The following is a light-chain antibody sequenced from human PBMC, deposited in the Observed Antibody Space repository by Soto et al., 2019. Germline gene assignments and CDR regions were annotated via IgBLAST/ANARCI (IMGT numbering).Light chain of an antibody. Sequence: EIVLTQSPGTLSLSPGERATLSCRASQSVSSSYLAWYQQKPGQAPRLLIYGVSSSATGIPDRFSGSGSGTDFTLTISRLEPEDVAVYYCQHYVNSPPSTFGQGTRLEIK. J-gene: IGKJ5*01. CDR3: QHYVNSPPST. CDR2: GVS. V-gene: IGKV3-20*01. CDR1: QSVSSSY.